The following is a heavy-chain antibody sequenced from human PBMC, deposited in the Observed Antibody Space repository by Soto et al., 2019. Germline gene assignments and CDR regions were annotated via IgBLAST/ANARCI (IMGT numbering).Heavy chain of an antibody. V-gene: IGHV3-30*18. CDR2: ISYDGSNK. J-gene: IGHJ6*02. D-gene: IGHD6-6*01. Sequence: TGGSLRLSCAASGLTFSSYGMHWVRQAPGKGLEWVAVISYDGSNKYYADSVKGRFTISRDNSKNTLYLQMNSLRADDTAVYYCAKVKSIAARHDYYYGMDVWGQGTTVTVSS. CDR1: GLTFSSYG. CDR3: AKVKSIAARHDYYYGMDV.